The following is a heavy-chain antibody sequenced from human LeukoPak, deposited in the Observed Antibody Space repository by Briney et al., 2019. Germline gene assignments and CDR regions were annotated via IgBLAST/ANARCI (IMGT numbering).Heavy chain of an antibody. CDR2: INPSGGST. J-gene: IGHJ4*02. CDR1: GYTFTSYY. D-gene: IGHD3-10*01. Sequence: ASVKVSCKASGYTFTSYYMHWVRQAPGQGLEWMGFINPSGGSTSYAQKFQGRVTMTRDTSTSTVYMELTSLRSEDTAMYYCTRNADSGLDYWGQGTPVTVSS. CDR3: TRNADSGLDY. V-gene: IGHV1-46*03.